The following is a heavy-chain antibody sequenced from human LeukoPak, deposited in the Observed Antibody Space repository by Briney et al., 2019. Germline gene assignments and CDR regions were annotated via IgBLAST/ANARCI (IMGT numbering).Heavy chain of an antibody. Sequence: SETLSPTCPLSAGSISSYYWSSIRQPAGKGLEWLGRIYTSGSTNYNPSLKTRVTMSVGTSKNQSSLKLSCVTAADTAVYYCARELGVFDYWGQGTLVTVSS. CDR1: AGSISSYY. D-gene: IGHD7-27*01. J-gene: IGHJ4*02. V-gene: IGHV4-4*07. CDR2: IYTSGST. CDR3: ARELGVFDY.